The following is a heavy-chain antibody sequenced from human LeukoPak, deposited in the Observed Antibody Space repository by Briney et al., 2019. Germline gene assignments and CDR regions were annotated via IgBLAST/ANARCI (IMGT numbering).Heavy chain of an antibody. Sequence: SETLSLTCAVSGGSISSGGYSWSWIRQPPGKGLEWIGYIYYSGSTYYNPSLKSRVTISVDTSKNQFSLKLSSVTAADTAVYYCARITMVRGVPDYWGQGTLVTVSS. D-gene: IGHD3-10*01. CDR2: IYYSGST. CDR1: GGSISSGGYS. J-gene: IGHJ4*02. CDR3: ARITMVRGVPDY. V-gene: IGHV4-30-4*07.